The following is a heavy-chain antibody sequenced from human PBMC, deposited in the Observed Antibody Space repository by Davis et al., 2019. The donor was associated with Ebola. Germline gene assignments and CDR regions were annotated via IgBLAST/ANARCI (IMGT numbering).Heavy chain of an antibody. V-gene: IGHV3-15*01. J-gene: IGHJ6*03. D-gene: IGHD2-21*01. CDR1: GFTFSNAW. CDR3: TTGIPPTDRLYYYYYYMDV. Sequence: PGGSLRLSCAASGFTFSNAWMSWVRQAPGKGLEWVGRIKSKTDGGTTDYAAPVKGRFTISRDDSKNTLYLQMNSLKTEDTAVYYCTTGIPPTDRLYYYYYYMDVWGKGTTVTVSS. CDR2: IKSKTDGGTT.